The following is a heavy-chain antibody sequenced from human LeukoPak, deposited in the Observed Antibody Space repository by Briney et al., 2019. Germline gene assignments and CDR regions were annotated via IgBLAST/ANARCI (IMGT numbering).Heavy chain of an antibody. Sequence: PGGSLRLSCAASGFTFSSYAMSWVRQAPGKGLEWVSAISGSGGSTYYADSVKGRFTISRDNSKNTLYLQMNSLRAEDTAVYHCAKDRDVWAVAGTFDYWGQGTLVTVSS. CDR2: ISGSGGST. CDR3: AKDRDVWAVAGTFDY. CDR1: GFTFSSYA. D-gene: IGHD6-19*01. J-gene: IGHJ4*02. V-gene: IGHV3-23*01.